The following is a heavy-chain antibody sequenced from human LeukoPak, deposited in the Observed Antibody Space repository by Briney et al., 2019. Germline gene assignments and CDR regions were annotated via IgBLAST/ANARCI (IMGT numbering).Heavy chain of an antibody. CDR2: IYTSGST. V-gene: IGHV4-61*02. D-gene: IGHD3-3*01. Sequence: PSETLSLTCSVSGGSIRSGSYFWNWIRQPAGKGLEWIGRIYTSGSTSYNPSLQSRVTISVDTSKNQFSLKLSSVTAADTAVYYCARSGYSNFDYWGQGTLVTVSS. CDR3: ARSGYSNFDY. J-gene: IGHJ4*02. CDR1: GGSIRSGSYF.